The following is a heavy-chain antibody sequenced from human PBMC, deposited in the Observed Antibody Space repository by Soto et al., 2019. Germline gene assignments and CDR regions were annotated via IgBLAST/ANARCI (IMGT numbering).Heavy chain of an antibody. CDR2: ISSSSTGM. CDR3: TRAGRGAVVVGDLGYFYYGMDV. Sequence: GGSLRLSCAASGFTFSSYSMKWVRQAPGKGLEWVSHISSSSTGMYYADSVKGRFIISRDNAKNSLYLQMNNLRDEDTAVYYCTRAGRGAVVVGDLGYFYYGMDVWGQGTTVTVSS. V-gene: IGHV3-48*02. D-gene: IGHD2-15*01. CDR1: GFTFSSYS. J-gene: IGHJ6*02.